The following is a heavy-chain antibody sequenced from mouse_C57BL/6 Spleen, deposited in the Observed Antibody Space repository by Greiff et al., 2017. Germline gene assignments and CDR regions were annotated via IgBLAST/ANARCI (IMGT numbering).Heavy chain of an antibody. CDR2: IYPNDGGT. Sequence: QVQLQQPGAELVKPGASVKLSCKASGYTFTSYWMDWVKQRPGQGLEWIGNIYPNDGGTNYNQKFKDKATLTVDKSSSTAYMQLSSLTSEDSAVYYCARHLPYDMDFWGQGTSVTVSS. CDR1: GYTFTSYW. V-gene: IGHV1-61*01. CDR3: ARHLPYDMDF. D-gene: IGHD2-3*01. J-gene: IGHJ4*01.